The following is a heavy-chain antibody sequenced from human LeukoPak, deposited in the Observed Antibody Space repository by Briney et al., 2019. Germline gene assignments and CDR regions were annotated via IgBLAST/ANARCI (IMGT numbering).Heavy chain of an antibody. Sequence: GGSLRLSCAASGFTFSSSAMSWVRQVPGKGLEWVSGISASGGSTYYADSVKGRFTISRDNSMNTLDLEMNSLRAEDTAVYYCATQPCSGGRCYLEHWGQGTLVTVSS. CDR1: GFTFSSSA. CDR3: ATQPCSGGRCYLEH. J-gene: IGHJ4*02. D-gene: IGHD2-15*01. CDR2: ISASGGST. V-gene: IGHV3-23*01.